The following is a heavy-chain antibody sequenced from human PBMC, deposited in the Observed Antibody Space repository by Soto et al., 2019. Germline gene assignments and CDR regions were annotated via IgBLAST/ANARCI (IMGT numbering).Heavy chain of an antibody. CDR3: AKDSIMRNGISDPFDI. J-gene: IGHJ3*02. CDR2: VWYDGAST. V-gene: IGHV3-30*02. CDR1: GFTFSSYG. D-gene: IGHD3-16*01. Sequence: GGSLRLSCAASGFTFSSYGMHWVRQAPGKGLEWVAFVWYDGASTYYADSVKGRFTVSRDNSKNTLYLQMDSLRADDTALYYYAKDSIMRNGISDPFDIWGQGTMVTVSS.